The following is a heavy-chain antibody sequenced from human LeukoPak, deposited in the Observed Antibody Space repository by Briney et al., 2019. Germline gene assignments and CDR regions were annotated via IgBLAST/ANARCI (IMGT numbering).Heavy chain of an antibody. V-gene: IGHV4-61*01. CDR1: GGSISSSSYY. Sequence: SETLSLTCTVSGGSISSSSYYWSWIRQPPGKGLEWIGYIYYSGSTNYNPSLKSRVTISVDTSKNQFSLKLSSVTAADTAVYYCARWTTVVTADWFDPWGQGTLVTVSS. CDR3: ARWTTVVTADWFDP. J-gene: IGHJ5*02. CDR2: IYYSGST. D-gene: IGHD4-23*01.